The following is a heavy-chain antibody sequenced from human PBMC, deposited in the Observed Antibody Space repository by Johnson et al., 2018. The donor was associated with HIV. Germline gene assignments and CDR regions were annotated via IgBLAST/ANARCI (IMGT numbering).Heavy chain of an antibody. CDR3: AKDQGIEMAGYDGFDI. Sequence: QMLLVESGGGVVRPGGSLRLSCAASGFTFSSYAMHWVRQAPGKGLEWVAVISYDGSNKYYADSVKGRFTISRDNSKNTLYLQMNSLRAEDTAVYYCAKDQGIEMAGYDGFDIWGQGTMVTVSS. V-gene: IGHV3-30-3*01. J-gene: IGHJ3*02. CDR2: ISYDGSNK. CDR1: GFTFSSYA. D-gene: IGHD5-24*01.